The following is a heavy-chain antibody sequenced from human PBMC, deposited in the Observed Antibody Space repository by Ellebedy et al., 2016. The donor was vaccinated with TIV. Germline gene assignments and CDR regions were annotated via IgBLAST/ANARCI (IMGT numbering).Heavy chain of an antibody. Sequence: GESLKISXAASGFTFSSYWMQWVRQAPGKGPEWVANIKQDGSAKYYVGSVKGRFTISRDNAKNSLYLQMNSLRAEDTAVYYCARHYRTMGDFWGQGTLVTVSS. D-gene: IGHD4/OR15-4a*01. J-gene: IGHJ4*02. CDR1: GFTFSSYW. V-gene: IGHV3-7*01. CDR2: IKQDGSAK. CDR3: ARHYRTMGDF.